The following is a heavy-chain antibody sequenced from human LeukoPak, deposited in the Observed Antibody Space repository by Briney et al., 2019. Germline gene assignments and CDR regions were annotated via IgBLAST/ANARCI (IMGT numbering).Heavy chain of an antibody. V-gene: IGHV3-23*01. D-gene: IGHD3-3*01. CDR3: ANTVRSESYYDFWSGYHGY. Sequence: PGGSLRLSCAASGFTFSNYAMSWVRQAPGKGLEWVSVTSASGGNTNYADSVKGRFTISRDNSKNTLYLQMNNLRGEDTAVYYCANTVRSESYYDFWSGYHGYWGQGTLVTVSS. CDR1: GFTFSNYA. J-gene: IGHJ4*02. CDR2: TSASGGNT.